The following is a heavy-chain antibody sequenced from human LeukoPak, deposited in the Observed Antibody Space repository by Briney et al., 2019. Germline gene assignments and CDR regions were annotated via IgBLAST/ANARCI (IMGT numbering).Heavy chain of an antibody. V-gene: IGHV3-20*04. J-gene: IGHJ3*02. D-gene: IGHD3-22*01. CDR2: INWKGGST. CDR1: GFTFDDYG. CDR3: ARVGLITMIVVAEPQGPFDI. Sequence: GGSLRLSCAASGFTFDDYGMSWVRQAPGKGVEWVSGINWKGGSTGYADSVKGRYTISRDNAKNSLYLQMNSLRAEDTALYYCARVGLITMIVVAEPQGPFDIWGQGTMVTVSS.